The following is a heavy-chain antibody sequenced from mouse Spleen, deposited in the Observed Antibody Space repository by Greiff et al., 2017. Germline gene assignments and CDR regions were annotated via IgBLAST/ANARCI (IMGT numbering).Heavy chain of an antibody. CDR3: ARSYYGNYWFAY. Sequence: QVQLQQSGAELVRPGASVKLSCKASGYTFTDYYINWVKQRPGQGLEWIARIYPGSGNTYYNEKFKGKATLTAEKSSSTAYMQLSSLTSEDSAVYFCARSYYGNYWFAYWGQGTLVTVSA. CDR2: IYPGSGNT. J-gene: IGHJ3*01. D-gene: IGHD2-10*01. CDR1: GYTFTDYY. V-gene: IGHV1-76*01.